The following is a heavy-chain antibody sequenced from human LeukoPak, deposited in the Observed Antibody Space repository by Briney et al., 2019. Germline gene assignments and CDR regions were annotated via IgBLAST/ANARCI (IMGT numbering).Heavy chain of an antibody. J-gene: IGHJ3*02. CDR2: IYASGST. CDR1: GGSISSGSYY. D-gene: IGHD3-10*01. CDR3: ARGSPPSITMVRDKIAFDI. V-gene: IGHV4-61*02. Sequence: SETLSLTCTVSGGSISSGSYYWSWIRQPAGKGLEWIGRIYASGSTNYNPSLKSRVTISVDTSKNQFSLKLSSVTAADTAVYYCARGSPPSITMVRDKIAFDIWGQGTMVTVSS.